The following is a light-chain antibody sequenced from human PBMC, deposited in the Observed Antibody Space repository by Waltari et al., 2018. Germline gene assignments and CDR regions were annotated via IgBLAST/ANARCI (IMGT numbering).Light chain of an antibody. Sequence: DIQMTQSPSSLSASVGDRVTITCQASQDINNYLNLYQQRPGKAPKLLINDASNLETGVPSRFSGSGSGTDFTFTISSLQPEDIATYYCQQYDNLPLTFGGGTKVEIK. J-gene: IGKJ4*01. CDR2: DAS. CDR3: QQYDNLPLT. CDR1: QDINNY. V-gene: IGKV1-33*01.